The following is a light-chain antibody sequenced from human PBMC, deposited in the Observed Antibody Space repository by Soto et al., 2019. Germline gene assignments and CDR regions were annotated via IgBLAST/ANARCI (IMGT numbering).Light chain of an antibody. CDR1: QSISNN. CDR3: QQYNNYPLT. Sequence: EIVLTQSPATLSVSPGERATLSCRASQSISNNLAWYQQKPGQAPRLVIYSAFTRATGIPARFSGSGSGTEFTLTISSLQSEDFAVYYCQQYNNYPLTFGQGTKLEIK. CDR2: SAF. V-gene: IGKV3-15*01. J-gene: IGKJ2*01.